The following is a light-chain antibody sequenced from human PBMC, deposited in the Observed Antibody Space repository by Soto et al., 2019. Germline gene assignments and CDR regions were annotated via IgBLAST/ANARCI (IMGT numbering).Light chain of an antibody. CDR2: DAS. Sequence: DIQMTQSPFTLSASVGDRVTITCRASQSISNRLAWHQQKPGEAPKVLIYDASNLKSGVPSRFSGSGSGTEFTLTISRLQPDDFATYYCQQYYNYPWTFGQGTTVEIK. CDR3: QQYYNYPWT. V-gene: IGKV1-5*01. CDR1: QSISNR. J-gene: IGKJ1*01.